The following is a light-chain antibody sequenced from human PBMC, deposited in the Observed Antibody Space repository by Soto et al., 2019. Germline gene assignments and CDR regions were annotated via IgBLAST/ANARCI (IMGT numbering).Light chain of an antibody. CDR3: HQYKSYS. CDR1: QEISTW. Sequence: DIQMTQSPTILSASVGDRVTITCRASQEISTWLAWYQQKPGKAPTPLIYKASTLQSGVPLRFSGSGSGTEFTLTIRSLQPDDFATYYCHQYKSYSFGQGTRLDIK. V-gene: IGKV1-5*03. CDR2: KAS. J-gene: IGKJ2*01.